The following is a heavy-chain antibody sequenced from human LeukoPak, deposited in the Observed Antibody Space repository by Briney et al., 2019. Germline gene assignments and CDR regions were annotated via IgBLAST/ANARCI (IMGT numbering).Heavy chain of an antibody. V-gene: IGHV3-7*05. D-gene: IGHD5-24*01. CDR3: GMAMDV. CDR2: IKQDGNEQ. CDR1: GFTFSSYW. Sequence: GGSLRLSCAASGFTFSSYWMNWVRQAPGKGLEWVANIKQDGNEQYYVDSVKGRFTISRDNAKNSLYLQMSSLRAEDTAVYYCGMAMDVWGRGTTVTVSS. J-gene: IGHJ6*02.